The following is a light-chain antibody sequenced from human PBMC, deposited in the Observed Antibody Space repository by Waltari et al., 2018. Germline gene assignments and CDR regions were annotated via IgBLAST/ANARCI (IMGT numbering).Light chain of an antibody. CDR1: QSVRRS. CDR2: DAS. J-gene: IGKJ1*01. Sequence: EIVFTQSPGTLSLSPGERATLSCRASQSVRRSLAWYQQKPGQAPRLLIYDASSRATGIPDRFSGSGSGTDVSLTSSRLEPEDFAVYYFQKYVNIPATFGQGTKVDIK. V-gene: IGKV3-20*01. CDR3: QKYVNIPAT.